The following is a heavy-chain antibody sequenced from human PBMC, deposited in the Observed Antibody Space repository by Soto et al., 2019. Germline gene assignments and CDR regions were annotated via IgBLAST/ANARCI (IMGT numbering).Heavy chain of an antibody. CDR3: AKEGSTTRAFDP. D-gene: IGHD3-10*01. V-gene: IGHV3-23*01. Sequence: LRLSCAASGFTFSSYAMSWVRQAPGKGLEWVSAISVSGGTTYYADSVKGRFTLSRDNSKNTLYLQMNSLRAEDTAVYYCAKEGSTTRAFDPWGQGTLVTVSS. CDR2: ISVSGGTT. J-gene: IGHJ5*02. CDR1: GFTFSSYA.